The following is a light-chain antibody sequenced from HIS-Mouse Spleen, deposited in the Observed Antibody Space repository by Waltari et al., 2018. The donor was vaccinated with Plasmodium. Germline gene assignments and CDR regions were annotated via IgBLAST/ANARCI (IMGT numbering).Light chain of an antibody. J-gene: IGLJ3*02. Sequence: SYELTQPPSVSVSPGQKARITCSGDALPKKYAYCYQQKSGQAPVLVSYEDSKRPSGIPERFSGSSSGMMATLTISGAQVEDEADYYCYSTDSSGNHRVFGGGTKLTVL. CDR3: YSTDSSGNHRV. CDR1: ALPKKY. V-gene: IGLV3-10*01. CDR2: EDS.